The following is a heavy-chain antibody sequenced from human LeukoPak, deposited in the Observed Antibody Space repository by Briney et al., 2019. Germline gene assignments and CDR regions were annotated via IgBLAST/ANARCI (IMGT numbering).Heavy chain of an antibody. V-gene: IGHV3-30*02. D-gene: IGHD6-13*01. CDR2: IRYDGSNK. Sequence: GGSLRLSCAASGFTFSSYGMHWVRQAPGKGLEWVAFIRYDGSNKYYADSVKGRFTISRDNSKNTLYLQMNSLRAEDTAVYYCAKEEEYSSSWHVWYASNFDYWGQGTLVTVSS. CDR3: AKEEEYSSSWHVWYASNFDY. J-gene: IGHJ4*02. CDR1: GFTFSSYG.